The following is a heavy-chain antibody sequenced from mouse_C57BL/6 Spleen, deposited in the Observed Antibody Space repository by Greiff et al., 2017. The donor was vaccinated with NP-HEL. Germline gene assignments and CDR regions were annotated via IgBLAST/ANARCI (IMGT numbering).Heavy chain of an antibody. CDR1: GFNIKNTY. CDR3: ASGGFTTVVAAGDY. J-gene: IGHJ2*01. CDR2: IDPANGNT. D-gene: IGHD1-1*01. V-gene: IGHV14-3*01. Sequence: VHVKQSVAELVRPGASVKLSCTASGFNIKNTYMHWVKQRPEQGLEWIGRIDPANGNTKYAPKFQGKATITADTSSNTAYMQLSSLTSEYTAIYYCASGGFTTVVAAGDYWGQGTTLTVSS.